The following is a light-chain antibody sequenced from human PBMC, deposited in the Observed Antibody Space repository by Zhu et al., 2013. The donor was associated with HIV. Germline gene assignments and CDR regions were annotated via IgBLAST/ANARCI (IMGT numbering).Light chain of an antibody. J-gene: IGLJ1*01. V-gene: IGLV3-19*01. Sequence: SSELTQDPAVSVALGQTVRITCQGDSLRSYYASWYQQKPGQAPVLVIYGKNNRPSGIPERFSGSNSGNTATLTITRVEAGDEADYYCQVWDSSTDDYVFGPGTKVTVL. CDR3: QVWDSSTDDYV. CDR2: GKN. CDR1: SLRSYY.